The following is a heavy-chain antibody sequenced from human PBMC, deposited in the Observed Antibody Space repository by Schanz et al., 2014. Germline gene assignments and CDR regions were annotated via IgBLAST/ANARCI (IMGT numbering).Heavy chain of an antibody. CDR2: ISYDGSHK. Sequence: VQLVESGGGVVQPGRSLRLSCAASGFTFSSSGMHWVRQAPGKGLEWVAVISYDGSHKDYADSVKGRFTISRDNSKNTLYLQMNSLRAEDTAVYYCARDRQQLVGRIGYYYGMDVWAQGTTVTVSS. J-gene: IGHJ6*02. V-gene: IGHV3-30*19. CDR1: GFTFSSSG. CDR3: ARDRQQLVGRIGYYYGMDV. D-gene: IGHD6-13*01.